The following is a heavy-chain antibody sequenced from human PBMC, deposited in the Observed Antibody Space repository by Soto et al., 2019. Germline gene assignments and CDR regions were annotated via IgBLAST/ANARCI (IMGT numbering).Heavy chain of an antibody. V-gene: IGHV3-33*01. CDR1: GFTFGSYG. CDR2: IWYDGSNK. D-gene: IGHD2-21*02. CDR3: ARDLMVTAMVMWYFDL. J-gene: IGHJ2*01. Sequence: QVQLVESGGGVVQPGRSLRLSCAASGFTFGSYGMHWVRQAPGKGLEWVAVIWYDGSNKYYADSVKGRFTISRDNSKNTLYLQMNSLRAEDTAVYYCARDLMVTAMVMWYFDLWGRGTLVTVSS.